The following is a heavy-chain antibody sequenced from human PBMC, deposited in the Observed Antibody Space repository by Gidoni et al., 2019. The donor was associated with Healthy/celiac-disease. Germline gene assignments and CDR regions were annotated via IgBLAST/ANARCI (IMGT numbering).Heavy chain of an antibody. CDR2: ISWNSGSI. D-gene: IGHD7-27*01. V-gene: IGHV3-9*01. CDR3: AKDLTIDFDY. J-gene: IGHJ4*02. Sequence: EVQLVESGGGLVQPGRSLRLSCAASGLTFDDYAMRWARQAPGKGLEWVSGISWNSGSIGYADSVKGRFTISRDNAKNSLYLQMNSLRAEDTALYYCAKDLTIDFDYWGQGTLVTVSS. CDR1: GLTFDDYA.